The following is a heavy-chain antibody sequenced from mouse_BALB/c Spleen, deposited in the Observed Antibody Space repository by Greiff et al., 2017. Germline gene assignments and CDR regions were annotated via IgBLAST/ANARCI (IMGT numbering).Heavy chain of an antibody. CDR1: GFSLTSYG. Sequence: VKLMESGPGLVAPSQSLSITCTVSGFSLTSYGVSWVRQPPGKGLEWLGVIWGDGSTNYHSALISRLSISKDNSKSQVFLKLNSLQTDDTATYYCARPYGSSYVGWFAYWGQGTLVTVSA. V-gene: IGHV2-3*01. CDR2: IWGDGST. CDR3: ARPYGSSYVGWFAY. D-gene: IGHD1-1*01. J-gene: IGHJ3*01.